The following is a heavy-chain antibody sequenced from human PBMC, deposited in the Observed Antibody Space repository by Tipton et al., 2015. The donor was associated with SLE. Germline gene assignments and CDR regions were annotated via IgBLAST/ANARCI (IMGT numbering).Heavy chain of an antibody. Sequence: SLRLSCAASGFTVSSYYMSWVRQAPGKGLEWVSVTYSGDSSYHADSVKGRVTLSRDNSENTLYLHMNSLGTEDTAVYYCVKGSSAWYYLDYWGQGTLVTVSS. CDR1: GFTVSSYY. CDR3: VKGSSAWYYLDY. J-gene: IGHJ4*02. V-gene: IGHV3-53*05. D-gene: IGHD6-19*01. CDR2: TYSGDSS.